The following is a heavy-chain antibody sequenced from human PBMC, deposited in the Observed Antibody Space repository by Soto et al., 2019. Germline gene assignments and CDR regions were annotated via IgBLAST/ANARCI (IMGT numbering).Heavy chain of an antibody. J-gene: IGHJ6*02. CDR2: IYYSGST. V-gene: IGHV4-59*01. Sequence: SDTLSLTCTVAGGSISSYYWGWIRQPPGKGLEWIGYIYYSGSTNYNPSLKSRVTISVDTSKNQFSLKLSSVTAADTAVYYLARGNGNSRWYWDYYYGMDLWGQRTTVT. CDR3: ARGNGNSRWYWDYYYGMDL. D-gene: IGHD6-13*01. CDR1: GGSISSYY.